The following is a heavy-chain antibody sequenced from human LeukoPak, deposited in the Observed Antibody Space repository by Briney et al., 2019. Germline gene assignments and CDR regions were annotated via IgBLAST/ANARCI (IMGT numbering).Heavy chain of an antibody. CDR3: AKDQWSFSYFDY. CDR1: GFTFSSYG. Sequence: GGTLRLSCAASGFTFSSYGMSWVRQAPGKGLEWVSAISGSGGSTYYADSVKGRFTISRDNSKNTLYLQMNSLRAEDTAVYYCAKDQWSFSYFDYWGQGTLVTVSS. J-gene: IGHJ4*02. V-gene: IGHV3-23*01. D-gene: IGHD1-26*01. CDR2: ISGSGGST.